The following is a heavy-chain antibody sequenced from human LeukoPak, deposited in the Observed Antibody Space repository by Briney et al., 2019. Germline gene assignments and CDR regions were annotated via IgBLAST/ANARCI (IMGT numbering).Heavy chain of an antibody. CDR2: ISYDGSNK. CDR3: ARDGSSWYDYYYYMDV. Sequence: GGSLRLSCAASGFTFSDYCMSWIRQAPGKGLEWVAVISYDGSNKYYADSVKGRFTISRDNSKNTLYLQMNSLRAEDTAVYYCARDGSSWYDYYYYMDVWGEGTTVTVSS. CDR1: GFTFSDYC. V-gene: IGHV3-30*03. J-gene: IGHJ6*03. D-gene: IGHD6-13*01.